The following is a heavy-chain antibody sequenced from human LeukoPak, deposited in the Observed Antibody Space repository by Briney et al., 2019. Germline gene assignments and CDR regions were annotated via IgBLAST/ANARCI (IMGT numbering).Heavy chain of an antibody. CDR1: GGSFSGYY. D-gene: IGHD5-24*01. V-gene: IGHV4-34*01. CDR2: INHSGST. Sequence: KPSETLSLTCAVYGGSFSGYYWSWIRQPPGKGLEWIGEINHSGSTNYNPSLKSRVTISVDTSKNQFSLKLSSVTAADTAVYYCARGYGYNYYYFDYWGQGTLVTVSS. CDR3: ARGYGYNYYYFDY. J-gene: IGHJ4*02.